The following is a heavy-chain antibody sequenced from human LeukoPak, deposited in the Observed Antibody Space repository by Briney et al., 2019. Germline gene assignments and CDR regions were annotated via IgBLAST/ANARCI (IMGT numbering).Heavy chain of an antibody. Sequence: GGSLRLSCAASGFTFSTLTMSWVRQAPGKGLEWFSALWGNNKNFYYADSVKGRFTISRDNSGNMVYLQMSDLRVEDTAVYYCAKDLKPDSGYDVDHWGQGTLVTVSS. D-gene: IGHD5-12*01. J-gene: IGHJ4*02. CDR2: LWGNNKNF. CDR1: GFTFSTLT. CDR3: AKDLKPDSGYDVDH. V-gene: IGHV3-23*01.